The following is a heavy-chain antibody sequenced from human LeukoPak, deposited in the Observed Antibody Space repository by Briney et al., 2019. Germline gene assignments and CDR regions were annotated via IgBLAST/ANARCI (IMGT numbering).Heavy chain of an antibody. CDR3: ARAGRFGESFRDYYYYIDV. CDR1: GFTFSSYW. V-gene: IGHV3-7*01. J-gene: IGHJ6*03. Sequence: PGGSLRLSCAASGFTFSSYWMNWVRQAPGKGLEWVANIKQDGSEKYYVDSVKGRFTISRDNSKNTLYLQMNSLRAEDTAVYYCARAGRFGESFRDYYYYIDVWGKGTTATVSS. D-gene: IGHD3-10*01. CDR2: IKQDGSEK.